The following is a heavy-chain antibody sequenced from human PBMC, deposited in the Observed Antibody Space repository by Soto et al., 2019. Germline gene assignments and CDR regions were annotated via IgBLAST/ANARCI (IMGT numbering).Heavy chain of an antibody. CDR1: GFTFSSYA. CDR2: ISGSGRST. Sequence: EVLLLESGGGLVQPGGSLRLSCSASGFTFSSYAMNWVRQVPGKGLEWVSAISGSGRSTYYADSVKGRFTISRDNSRNTLYLQMNSLRAEDTALYYCARGDRGGSGSPASYYFSGLDVWGQGTTVIVSS. J-gene: IGHJ6*02. V-gene: IGHV3-23*01. CDR3: ARGDRGGSGSPASYYFSGLDV. D-gene: IGHD3-10*01.